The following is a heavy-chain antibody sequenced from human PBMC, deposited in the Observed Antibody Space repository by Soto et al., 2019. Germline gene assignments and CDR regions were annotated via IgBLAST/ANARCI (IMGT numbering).Heavy chain of an antibody. D-gene: IGHD3-16*01. J-gene: IGHJ4*02. CDR3: ARGGIH. V-gene: IGHV3-48*03. CDR1: GYTFNSHE. CDR2: ISGSGTT. Sequence: EVLLVESGGGSRQPGGSLRLSCVASGYTFNSHEMNWVRQAPGKGLEWISSISGSGTTNYAESVKGRFTISRDNAHKSLFLEMKDLRVEDTAVYYCARGGIHWGQGTLVTASS.